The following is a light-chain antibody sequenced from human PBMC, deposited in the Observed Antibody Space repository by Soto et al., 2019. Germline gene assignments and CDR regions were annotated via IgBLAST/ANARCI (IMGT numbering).Light chain of an antibody. Sequence: DIQLTQSPSFLSASVGDRVTITCRTSQDISSYLAWYPQKPGKAPQLLISAASTLQSGVPSRFSGSGSGTEFTLTISSLQPEDFATYYCQQLKSYPHSFGGGTKVEI. CDR2: AAS. J-gene: IGKJ4*01. CDR1: QDISSY. V-gene: IGKV1-9*01. CDR3: QQLKSYPHS.